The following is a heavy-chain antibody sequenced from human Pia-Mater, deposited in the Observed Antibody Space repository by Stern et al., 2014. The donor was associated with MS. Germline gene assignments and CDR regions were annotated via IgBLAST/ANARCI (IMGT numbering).Heavy chain of an antibody. CDR1: GFKFSISW. D-gene: IGHD1-14*01. CDR3: ARQTTAWASDV. J-gene: IGHJ4*02. Sequence: EVKLVESGAELIRPGESLKISCKGSGFKFSISWIAWGRQMPGKGLEWMGIIYPGDSETRYSPSCQGQVTMSADKSTSTAYLQWSSLNASDTAMYFCARQTTAWASDVWGQGTLVTVSS. CDR2: IYPGDSET. V-gene: IGHV5-51*01.